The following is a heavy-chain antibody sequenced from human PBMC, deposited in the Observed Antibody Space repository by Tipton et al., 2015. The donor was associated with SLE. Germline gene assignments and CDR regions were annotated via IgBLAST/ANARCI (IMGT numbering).Heavy chain of an antibody. J-gene: IGHJ4*02. CDR3: AKASPGYSASWWGFDY. Sequence: SLRLSCAASGFTFSSYGMHWVRQAPGKGLEWVAVIWYDGSNKHYADSVKGRFTISRDNSKNILYLQMNSLRAEDTAVYYCAKASPGYSASWWGFDYWGQGTLVTVSP. V-gene: IGHV3-33*06. CDR1: GFTFSSYG. D-gene: IGHD6-13*01. CDR2: IWYDGSNK.